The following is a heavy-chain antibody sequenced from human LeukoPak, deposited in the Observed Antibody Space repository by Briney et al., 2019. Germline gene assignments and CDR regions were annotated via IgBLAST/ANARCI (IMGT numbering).Heavy chain of an antibody. D-gene: IGHD6-25*01. CDR2: ISYDGSNK. CDR3: ARVAAAGHFDY. V-gene: IGHV3-30*04. J-gene: IGHJ4*02. Sequence: GGSLRLSCAASGFTFSSYAMHWVRQAPGKGLEGVAVISYDGSNKYYADSVKGRFTISRDNSKNTLYLQMNSLRAEDTAVYYCARVAAAGHFDYWGQGTLVTVSS. CDR1: GFTFSSYA.